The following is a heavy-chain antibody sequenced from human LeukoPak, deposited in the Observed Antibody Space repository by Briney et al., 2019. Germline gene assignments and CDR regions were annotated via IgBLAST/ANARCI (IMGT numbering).Heavy chain of an antibody. CDR2: IYPGDSDT. Sequence: GESLKISCKGSGYSFTSYWIGWVRQMPGKGLEWMGIIYPGDSDTRYSPSSQGQVTISADKSISTAYLQWSSLKASDTAMYYCARQEIYYGSGSYSFDYWGQGTLVTVSS. CDR1: GYSFTSYW. J-gene: IGHJ4*02. V-gene: IGHV5-51*01. CDR3: ARQEIYYGSGSYSFDY. D-gene: IGHD3-10*01.